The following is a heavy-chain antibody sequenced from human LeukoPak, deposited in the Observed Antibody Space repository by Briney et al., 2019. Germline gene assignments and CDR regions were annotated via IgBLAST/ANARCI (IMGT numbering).Heavy chain of an antibody. V-gene: IGHV3-74*01. CDR3: AREEGAINN. CDR1: GFTFSSHW. Sequence: GGSLRLSCAASGFTFSSHWMHWVRQAPGKGLVWVSHINSGGRTTNYADSVKGRFTISRDNARNTLYLQMDSLRAEDTAVYYCAREEGAINNWGQGTLVTVSS. D-gene: IGHD1-26*01. J-gene: IGHJ4*02. CDR2: INSGGRTT.